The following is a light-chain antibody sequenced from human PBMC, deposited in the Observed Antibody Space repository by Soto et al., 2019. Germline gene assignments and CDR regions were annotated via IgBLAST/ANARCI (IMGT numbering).Light chain of an antibody. V-gene: IGLV2-14*01. CDR2: GVT. CDR3: SSFTTSSTYV. CDR1: SSDVGAYSF. J-gene: IGLJ1*01. Sequence: QSALTQPASMSGSPGQSITISCTGTSSDVGAYSFVSWYQHHPGKAPNLMIYGVTHRPSGVSNRFSGSKSGNTASLTISGLQAEDEADYYCSSFTTSSTYVFGIGTKLTVL.